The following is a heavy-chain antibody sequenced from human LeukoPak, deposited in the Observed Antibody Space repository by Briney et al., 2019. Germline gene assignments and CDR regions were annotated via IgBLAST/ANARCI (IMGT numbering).Heavy chain of an antibody. CDR1: GFTFSSYG. CDR2: IWYDGSNK. D-gene: IGHD1-26*01. Sequence: GGSLRLSCAASGFTFSSYGMHWVRQALGKGLEWVAVIWYDGSNKYYADSVKGRFTISRDNSKNTLYLQMNSLRAEDTAVYYCAREEVGATLDYWGQGTLVTVSS. J-gene: IGHJ4*02. V-gene: IGHV3-33*01. CDR3: AREEVGATLDY.